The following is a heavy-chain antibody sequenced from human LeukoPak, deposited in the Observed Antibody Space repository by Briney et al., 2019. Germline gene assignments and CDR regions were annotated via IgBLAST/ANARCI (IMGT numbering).Heavy chain of an antibody. CDR1: GTSISSYY. Sequence: PSETLSLTCTVSGTSISSYYWSWIRQPPGKGLEWIGYIYYSGSTKYNPSLKSRVTISVDTSKNQFSLKLSSVTAADTAVYYCASHSSGWAFDIWGQGTMVTVSS. V-gene: IGHV4-59*08. D-gene: IGHD6-19*01. J-gene: IGHJ3*02. CDR3: ASHSSGWAFDI. CDR2: IYYSGST.